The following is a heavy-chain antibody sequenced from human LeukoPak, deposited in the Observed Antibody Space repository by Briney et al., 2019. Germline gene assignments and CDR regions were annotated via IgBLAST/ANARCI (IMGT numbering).Heavy chain of an antibody. CDR2: TYYKSKWYN. Sequence: SQTLSLTCAISGDSVSSNSAAWNWIRQSPSSGLEWLGRTYYKSKWYNEYALSVKSRITINPDTSKNQFSLQLSSVTPEDTAVYYCASGSWRYGINVWGQGTTFTVSS. D-gene: IGHD3-3*01. CDR1: GDSVSSNSAA. V-gene: IGHV6-1*01. J-gene: IGHJ6*02. CDR3: ASGSWRYGINV.